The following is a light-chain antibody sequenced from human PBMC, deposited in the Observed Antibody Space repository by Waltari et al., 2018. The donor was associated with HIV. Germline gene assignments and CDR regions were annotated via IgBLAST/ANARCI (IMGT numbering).Light chain of an antibody. CDR2: GDL. CDR1: LLPQKY. V-gene: IGLV3-10*01. Sequence: SYELTQPPSVSVSPGQPARITCFGELLPQKYAYWYQQKSRQAPVLAIHGDLKRPSGIPERFSGSSSGTVATWTITGAQVEDGADYYCFSTDSSGNHYVFGTGTKVTVL. J-gene: IGLJ1*01. CDR3: FSTDSSGNHYV.